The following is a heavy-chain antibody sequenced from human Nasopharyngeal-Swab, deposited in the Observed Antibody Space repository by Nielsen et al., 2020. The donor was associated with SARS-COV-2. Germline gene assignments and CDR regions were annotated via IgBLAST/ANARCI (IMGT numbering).Heavy chain of an antibody. V-gene: IGHV3-74*01. Sequence: GESLKISCAASGFTFSRYWMHWVRQAPGKGLVWVSRINSDGSSTRYADSVKGRLTISRDNAKNTLYLQMNSLRAEDTAVYYCARVSSGWEPWGQGTLVTVSS. CDR1: GFTFSRYW. CDR2: INSDGSST. J-gene: IGHJ5*02. CDR3: ARVSSGWEP. D-gene: IGHD6-19*01.